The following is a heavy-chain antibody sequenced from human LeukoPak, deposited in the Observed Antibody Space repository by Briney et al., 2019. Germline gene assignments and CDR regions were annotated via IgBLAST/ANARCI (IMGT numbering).Heavy chain of an antibody. J-gene: IGHJ6*03. CDR1: GGSISSYY. V-gene: IGHV4-4*07. Sequence: SETLSLTCTVSGGSISSYYWSWIRQAAGKGLEWIGRVSGSGSTNYNPSLKSRVTMSVDTSKNQISLKLTSVTAADTAVYYCARDQEGWNWEVENSYYYMDVWGKGTTVTVSS. CDR3: ARDQEGWNWEVENSYYYMDV. CDR2: VSGSGST. D-gene: IGHD1-7*01.